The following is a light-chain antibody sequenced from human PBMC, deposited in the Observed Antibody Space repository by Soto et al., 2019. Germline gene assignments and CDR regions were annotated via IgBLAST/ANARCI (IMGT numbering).Light chain of an antibody. V-gene: IGKV3-11*01. CDR1: QSVDTY. J-gene: IGKJ1*01. CDR3: QQYGSSGT. Sequence: EKMFNQSPATLSSSAGERAILSCRASQSVDTYLAWYQHKPGQAPRLLIYDAYNRATGIPARFSGSGSGTDFTLTISSLEPEDFAVYYCQQYGSSGTFGQGTKVDIK. CDR2: DAY.